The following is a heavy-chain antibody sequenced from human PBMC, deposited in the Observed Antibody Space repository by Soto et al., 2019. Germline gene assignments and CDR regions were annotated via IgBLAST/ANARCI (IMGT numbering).Heavy chain of an antibody. D-gene: IGHD3-9*01. CDR3: ARHDWAKPFDY. V-gene: IGHV4-30-2*03. J-gene: IGHJ4*02. CDR2: IYYSGST. CDR1: GGSISSGGYS. Sequence: SETLSLTCAFSGGSISSGGYSWSWIRQPPGKGLEWIGSIYYSGSTYYNPSLKSRVTISVDTSKNQFSLKLSSVTAADTAVYYCARHDWAKPFDYWGQGTLVTVSS.